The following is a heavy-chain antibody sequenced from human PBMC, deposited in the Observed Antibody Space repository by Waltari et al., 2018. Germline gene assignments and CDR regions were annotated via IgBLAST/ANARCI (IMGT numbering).Heavy chain of an antibody. CDR2: SYYSGST. CDR3: ARLDGDAFDI. Sequence: QLQLQESGPGLVKPSETLSLTCTVSGGSISSSSYYWGWIRQPPGKGLEWVGSSYYSGSTDSNPALKSRFTISVDTSKNQFSLKLSSVTAADTAVYYCARLDGDAFDIWGQGTMVTVSS. CDR1: GGSISSSSYY. V-gene: IGHV4-39*01. J-gene: IGHJ3*02.